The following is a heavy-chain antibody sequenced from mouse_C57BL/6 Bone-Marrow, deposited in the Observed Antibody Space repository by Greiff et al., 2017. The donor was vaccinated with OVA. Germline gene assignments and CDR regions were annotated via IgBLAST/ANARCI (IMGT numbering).Heavy chain of an antibody. V-gene: IGHV1-22*01. CDR3: ARDCYCSYWYFDV. CDR2: INPNNGGT. D-gene: IGHD2-12*01. CDR1: GYTFTDYN. J-gene: IGHJ1*03. Sequence: EVQLQQSGPELVKPGASVKMSCKASGYTFTDYNMHWVKQSHGKSLEWIGYINPNNGGTSYNQKFKGKATLTVNKSSNTAYMELRSLTSEDSAVYYCARDCYCSYWYFDVWGTGTTVTVSS.